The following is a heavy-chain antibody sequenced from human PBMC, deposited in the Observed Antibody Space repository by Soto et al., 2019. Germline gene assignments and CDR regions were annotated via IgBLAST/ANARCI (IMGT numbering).Heavy chain of an antibody. CDR2: MNAKSGDT. CDR1: GYTFSDFD. D-gene: IGHD3-16*01. Sequence: ASVKVSCKASGYTFSDFDINWLRQASGQGPEWMGWMNAKSGDTFFAQRFQGKFNMTWDTSLSTAYMEVGSLTSDDKAIYYCARGNPFNYAGFDVWGQGTTVTVS. V-gene: IGHV1-8*01. J-gene: IGHJ6*02. CDR3: ARGNPFNYAGFDV.